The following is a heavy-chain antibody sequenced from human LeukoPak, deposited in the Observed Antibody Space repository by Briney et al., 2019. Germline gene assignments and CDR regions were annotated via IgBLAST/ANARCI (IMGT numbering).Heavy chain of an antibody. CDR2: ISAYNGNT. CDR1: GYTFTSYG. D-gene: IGHD5-18*01. J-gene: IGHJ4*02. CDR3: ARVDTAMGRYFDY. Sequence: GASVKVSCKASGYTFTSYGISWVRQAPGQGLEWMGWISAYNGNTNYAQKLQGRVTMTRDTSTSTVYMELSSLRSEDTAVYYCARVDTAMGRYFDYWGQGTLVTVSS. V-gene: IGHV1-18*01.